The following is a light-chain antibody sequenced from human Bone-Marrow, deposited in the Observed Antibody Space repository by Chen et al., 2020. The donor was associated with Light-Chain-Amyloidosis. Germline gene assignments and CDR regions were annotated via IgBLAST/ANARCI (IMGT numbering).Light chain of an antibody. CDR1: QTISSNY. J-gene: IGKJ4*01. Sequence: EIVLTQSPGTLSLSPGEGANLSCRASQTISSNYLTWYQQKFGQAPRLLIYGSSSRATGIPDRFTGSGSGTDFTRTINRLEPEDFAMDYCQQYGNSPLTFGGGTKVEIK. CDR2: GSS. CDR3: QQYGNSPLT. V-gene: IGKV3-20*01.